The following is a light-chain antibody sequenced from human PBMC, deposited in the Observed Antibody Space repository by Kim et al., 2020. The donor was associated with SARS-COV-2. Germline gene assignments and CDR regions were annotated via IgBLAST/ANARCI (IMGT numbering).Light chain of an antibody. V-gene: IGKV1-5*03. CDR2: KAS. Sequence: DIQMTQSPSTLSASVGDRVTITCRASQSISSWLAWYQQKPGKAPKLLIYKASSLESGVPSRFSSSGSGTEFTLTISSLQPDDFATYYCQHYNNYPWTFGQGTKVDIK. J-gene: IGKJ1*01. CDR1: QSISSW. CDR3: QHYNNYPWT.